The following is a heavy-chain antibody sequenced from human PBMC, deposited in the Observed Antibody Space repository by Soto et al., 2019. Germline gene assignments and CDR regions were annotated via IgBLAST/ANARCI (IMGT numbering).Heavy chain of an antibody. J-gene: IGHJ5*02. CDR1: GFTFSSYA. V-gene: IGHV3-30-3*01. D-gene: IGHD6-19*01. CDR2: ISYDGSNK. CDR3: ARDSPCSSGWYQARGSVLDP. Sequence: QVQLVESGGGVVQPGRSLRLSCAASGFTFSSYAMHWVRQAPGKGLEWVAVISYDGSNKYYADSVKGRFTISRDNSKNTLYPQITRLRAEDTAVYYCARDSPCSSGWYQARGSVLDPWGQGTLVTVSS.